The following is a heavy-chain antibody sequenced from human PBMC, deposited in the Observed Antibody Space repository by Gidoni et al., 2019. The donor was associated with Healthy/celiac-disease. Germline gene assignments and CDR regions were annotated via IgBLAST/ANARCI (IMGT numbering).Heavy chain of an antibody. CDR2: IRSKAYGGTT. V-gene: IGHV3-49*03. J-gene: IGHJ4*02. CDR3: TRDTDYYDSSGYYPRTYFDY. CDR1: GFTSGDYA. Sequence: EVQLVESGGGLVQPGRSLRLSCTASGFTSGDYAMSWFRQAPGKGLEWIGFIRSKAYGGTTEYAASVKGRFTISRDDSKSIAYLQMNSLKTEDTAVYYCTRDTDYYDSSGYYPRTYFDYWGQGTLVTVSS. D-gene: IGHD3-22*01.